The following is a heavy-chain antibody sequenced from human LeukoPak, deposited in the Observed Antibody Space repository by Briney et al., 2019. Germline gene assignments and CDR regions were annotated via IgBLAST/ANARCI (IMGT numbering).Heavy chain of an antibody. CDR2: IYYSGST. J-gene: IGHJ4*02. CDR1: GASITSYY. D-gene: IGHD1-26*01. CDR3: ARLSIVGATNFDY. V-gene: IGHV4-59*08. Sequence: SETLSLTCTVSGASITSYYWSWIRQPPGKGLEWIGDIYYSGSTTYKPSLKSRVTISVDTTKNQFSLKLSSVTAADTAVYYRARLSIVGATNFDYWGQGTLVTVSS.